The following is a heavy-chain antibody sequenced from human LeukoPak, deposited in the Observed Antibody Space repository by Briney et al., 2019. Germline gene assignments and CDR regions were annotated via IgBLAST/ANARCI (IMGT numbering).Heavy chain of an antibody. CDR2: IIPILGIA. J-gene: IGHJ5*02. CDR3: ARGDGLAAAGGWFDP. V-gene: IGHV1-69*04. CDR1: GGTFSSYA. Sequence: GASVKVSCKASGGTFSSYAISWVRQAPGQGLEWMGRIIPILGIANYAQKFQGRVTITADKSTSTAYMELSSLRSEDTAVYYCARGDGLAAAGGWFDPWGQGTLVTVSS. D-gene: IGHD6-13*01.